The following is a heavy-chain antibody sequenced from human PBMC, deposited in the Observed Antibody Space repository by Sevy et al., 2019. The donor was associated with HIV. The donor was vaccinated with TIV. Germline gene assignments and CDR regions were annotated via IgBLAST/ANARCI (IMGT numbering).Heavy chain of an antibody. V-gene: IGHV3-66*01. CDR2: IHSDDTT. Sequence: GGSLRLSCAASGFTVNSNYMTWVRQAPGKGLEGVSVIHSDDTTYHADSVKDRFTISRDNFKNTLYLHMNSLRAEDTAVYYCARGYPSIVVVPAANSPDYWGQGTLVTVSS. D-gene: IGHD2-2*01. CDR1: GFTVNSNY. CDR3: ARGYPSIVVVPAANSPDY. J-gene: IGHJ4*02.